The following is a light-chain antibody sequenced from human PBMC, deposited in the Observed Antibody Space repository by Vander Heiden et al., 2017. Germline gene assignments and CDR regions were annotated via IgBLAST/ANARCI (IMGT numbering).Light chain of an antibody. CDR2: AAS. V-gene: IGKV1-8*01. Sequence: ALRMTQSPSSLSASTGDRVTITCRASQGISSYLAWYQQKPGKAPKLLIYAASTLQSGVPSRFSGSGSGTDFTLTISCLQSEDFATYYCQQDDSSSITFGQGTRMEIK. CDR3: QQDDSSSIT. J-gene: IGKJ5*01. CDR1: QGISSY.